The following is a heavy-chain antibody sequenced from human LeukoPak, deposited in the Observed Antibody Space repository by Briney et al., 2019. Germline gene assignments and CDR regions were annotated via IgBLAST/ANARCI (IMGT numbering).Heavy chain of an antibody. CDR1: GYTFTSYG. CDR2: ISAYNGNT. CDR3: ARGGDIVVVPAADNWFDP. V-gene: IGHV1-18*01. D-gene: IGHD2-2*01. Sequence: ASVKVSCKASGYTFTSYGISWVRQSPGQGLEWMGWISAYNGNTNYAQKLQGRVTMTTDTSTSTAYMELRSLRSDDTAVYYCARGGDIVVVPAADNWFDPWGQRTLVTVSS. J-gene: IGHJ5*02.